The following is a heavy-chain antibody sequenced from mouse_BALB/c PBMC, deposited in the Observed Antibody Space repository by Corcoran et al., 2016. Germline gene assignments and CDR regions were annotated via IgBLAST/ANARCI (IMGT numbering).Heavy chain of an antibody. CDR2: INTYTGEP. Sequence: QIQLVQSGPELKKPGETVKISCKASGYTFTNDGMNWVKQAPGEGLKWMGWINTYTGEPTYADDFKGRVAFSLETSASTAYVQINNLKNEDTATYCCARGERDDAGYAMDYWCQGTSVTCSS. J-gene: IGHJ4*01. D-gene: IGHD3-3*01. CDR3: ARGERDDAGYAMDY. V-gene: IGHV9-3-1*01. CDR1: GYTFTNDG.